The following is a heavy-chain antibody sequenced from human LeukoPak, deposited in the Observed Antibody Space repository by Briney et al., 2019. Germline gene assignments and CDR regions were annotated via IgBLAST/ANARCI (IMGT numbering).Heavy chain of an antibody. CDR3: AKVRMITMIAYDAFDI. D-gene: IGHD3-22*01. V-gene: IGHV3-23*01. Sequence: GETLRLFCAASGFTFSTYGMTWVRQAPGKGLEWVSGISGSGDNTWYADSVKGRFTISSDNSKKTLYLQMHSLRAEDTAVYYCAKVRMITMIAYDAFDIWGQGTMVTVSS. J-gene: IGHJ3*02. CDR1: GFTFSTYG. CDR2: ISGSGDNT.